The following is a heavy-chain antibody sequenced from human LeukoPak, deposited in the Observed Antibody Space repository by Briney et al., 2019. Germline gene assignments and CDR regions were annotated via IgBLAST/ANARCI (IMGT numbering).Heavy chain of an antibody. CDR2: ISGSGGST. J-gene: IGHJ4*02. CDR3: AKDSDRDIAAAYFDY. Sequence: GGSLRLSCAASGFTFSSYAMSWVRQAPGKGLEWVSAISGSGGSTYYADSVKGRFTISRDNSKNTLYLQMNSLRAEDTAVYYCAKDSDRDIAAAYFDYWGQGTLVTVSS. CDR1: GFTFSSYA. V-gene: IGHV3-23*01. D-gene: IGHD6-13*01.